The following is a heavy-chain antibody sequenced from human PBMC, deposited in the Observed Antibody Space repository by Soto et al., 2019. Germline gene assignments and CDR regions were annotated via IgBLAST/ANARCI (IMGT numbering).Heavy chain of an antibody. V-gene: IGHV4-34*01. CDR1: GGSFSGYY. Sequence: SETLSLTGAVYGGSFSGYYWSWIRQPPGKGLEWIGEINDRGSSNYTPSLKSRVTISVDASKNQFSLKLRSVTAADTAVYYCARKVSYAWDYWGQGALVTVSS. J-gene: IGHJ4*02. D-gene: IGHD3-16*01. CDR3: ARKVSYAWDY. CDR2: INDRGSS.